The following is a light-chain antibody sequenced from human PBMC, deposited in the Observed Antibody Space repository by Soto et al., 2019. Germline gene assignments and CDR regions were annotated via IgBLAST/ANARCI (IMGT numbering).Light chain of an antibody. Sequence: ETVLTQSPLTLSLSPRERATLSCRASQSVNSHVAWYQQKPGQAPRLLLYGASTRATGIPARFSGSGSGTDFTLTISRLEPEDFAVYYCQQYGSSPPTFGQGTRLEIK. J-gene: IGKJ5*01. CDR2: GAS. V-gene: IGKV3-20*01. CDR3: QQYGSSPPT. CDR1: QSVNSH.